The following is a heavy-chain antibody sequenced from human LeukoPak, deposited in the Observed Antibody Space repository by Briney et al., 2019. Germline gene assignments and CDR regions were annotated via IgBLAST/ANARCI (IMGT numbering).Heavy chain of an antibody. Sequence: SETLSLTCTVSGGSIRTYYWSWIRQPPGKGLEWIGYIYYSGGTNYNPSLKSRVTISVDTSKNQFSLKLSSVTTADTAVYHCAREGLRQRGDWFDPWGQGTLVTVSS. CDR3: AREGLRQRGDWFDP. D-gene: IGHD4-17*01. CDR2: IYYSGGT. CDR1: GGSIRTYY. J-gene: IGHJ5*02. V-gene: IGHV4-59*01.